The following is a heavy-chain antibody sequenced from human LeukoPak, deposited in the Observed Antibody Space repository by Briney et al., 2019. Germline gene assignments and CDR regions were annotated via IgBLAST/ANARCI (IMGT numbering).Heavy chain of an antibody. CDR1: RFTFSDYY. Sequence: PGGSLRLSCAASRFTFSDYYMSWIRQAPGKGLEWVSYISSSGSTIYYADSVKGRFTISRDNAKNSLYLQMNSLRAEDTAVYYCARGSITIFGVVIRTTNTYFDYWGQGTLVTVSS. CDR2: ISSSGSTI. V-gene: IGHV3-11*01. J-gene: IGHJ4*02. D-gene: IGHD3-3*01. CDR3: ARGSITIFGVVIRTTNTYFDY.